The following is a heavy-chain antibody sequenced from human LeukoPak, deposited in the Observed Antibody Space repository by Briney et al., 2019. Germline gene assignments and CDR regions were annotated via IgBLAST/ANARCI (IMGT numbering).Heavy chain of an antibody. V-gene: IGHV4-38-2*01. Sequence: SETLSLTCAVSGYSISSGYYWGWIRQPPGKGLEWIGSIYHSGSTYYNPSLKSRVTISVDTSKNQFSLKLSSVIAADTAVYYCARFYRGGSYSDYWGQGTLVTVSS. CDR2: IYHSGST. J-gene: IGHJ4*02. CDR1: GYSISSGYY. D-gene: IGHD2-21*01. CDR3: ARFYRGGSYSDY.